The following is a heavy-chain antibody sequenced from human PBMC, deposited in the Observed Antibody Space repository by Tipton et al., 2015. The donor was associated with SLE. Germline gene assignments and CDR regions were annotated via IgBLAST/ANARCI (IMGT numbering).Heavy chain of an antibody. CDR3: ARDHCSGGIPEDPCAFDI. CDR2: TRNKANSYTT. J-gene: IGHJ3*02. D-gene: IGHD2-15*01. V-gene: IGHV3-72*01. CDR1: GFTFSDHY. Sequence: SLRLSCAASGFTFSDHYMDWVRQAPGKGLEWVGRTRNKANSYTTEYAASVKGRFTISRDDSKNSLYLQMNSLKTEDTAVYYCARDHCSGGIPEDPCAFDIWAKGQWSPSLQ.